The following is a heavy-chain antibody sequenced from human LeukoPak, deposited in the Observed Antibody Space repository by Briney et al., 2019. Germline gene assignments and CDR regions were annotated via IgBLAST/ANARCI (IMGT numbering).Heavy chain of an antibody. V-gene: IGHV4-38-2*01. CDR3: ARTTLEGFDY. D-gene: IGHD1-1*01. CDR1: GYSIRSGYY. Sequence: SETLSLTCAVSGYSIRSGYYWGWIRQPPAKGLEWIASINHNGNIYHNPSLKSRVTMSVDTSRDQFSLRLSSVIAADTAIYYCARTTLEGFDYWGQGTLVTVSS. J-gene: IGHJ4*02. CDR2: INHNGNI.